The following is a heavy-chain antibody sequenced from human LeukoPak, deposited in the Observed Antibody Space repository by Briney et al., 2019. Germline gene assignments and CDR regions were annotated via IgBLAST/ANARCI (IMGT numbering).Heavy chain of an antibody. J-gene: IGHJ6*03. CDR1: GYTFTGYY. CDR3: ARAGGYCSGGSCYSISHYYYYYMDV. CDR2: INPNRCGT. V-gene: IGHV1-2*02. D-gene: IGHD2-15*01. Sequence: ASVKVSCKPSGYTFTGYYMHGGRQAPGQGLEWMGWINPNRCGTNYAQKFQGRVTRTRDTSISTAYTELSRLRSDDTAVYYCARAGGYCSGGSCYSISHYYYYYMDVWGKGTTVTVSS.